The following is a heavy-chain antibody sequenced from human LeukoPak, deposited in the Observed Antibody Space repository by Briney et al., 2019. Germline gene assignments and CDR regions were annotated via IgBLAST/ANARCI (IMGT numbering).Heavy chain of an antibody. D-gene: IGHD5-18*01. CDR1: GGSFSGYY. V-gene: IGHV4-34*01. J-gene: IGHJ4*02. CDR2: INHSGST. CDR3: ARLGGYSYGYGY. Sequence: SETLSLTCAVHGGSFSGYYWSWIRQPPGKGLEWIGEINHSGSTNYNPSLKSRVTISVDTSKNQFSLKLSSVTAADTAVYYCARLGGYSYGYGYWGQGTLVTVSS.